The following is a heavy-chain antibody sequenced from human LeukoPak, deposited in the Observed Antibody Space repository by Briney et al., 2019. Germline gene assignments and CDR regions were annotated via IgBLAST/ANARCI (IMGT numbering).Heavy chain of an antibody. CDR2: INSDGSST. V-gene: IGHV3-74*01. CDR3: ARSPPGGSYYYYYYGMDV. J-gene: IGHJ6*04. CDR1: GFTFSSYW. Sequence: GGSPRLSCAASGFTFSSYWMHWVRQAPGKGLVWVSRINSDGSSTSYADSVKGRFTISRDNAKNTLYLQMNSLRAEDTAVYYCARSPPGGSYYYYYYGMDVWGKGTTVTVSP. D-gene: IGHD2-15*01.